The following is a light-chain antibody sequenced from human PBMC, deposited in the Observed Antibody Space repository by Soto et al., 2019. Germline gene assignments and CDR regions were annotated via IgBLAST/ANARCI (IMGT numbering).Light chain of an antibody. Sequence: EVVLTQSPASLSLSPGERATISCGASQIVSSNYLAWYQQKPGLAPMLLIYDASTSATGVPDRFRGSGSGTDFTLTINRLEPEDDAVDYCQQYGDSPRGTFGGGTKVEIK. V-gene: IGKV3D-20*01. J-gene: IGKJ4*01. CDR1: QIVSSNY. CDR2: DAS. CDR3: QQYGDSPRGT.